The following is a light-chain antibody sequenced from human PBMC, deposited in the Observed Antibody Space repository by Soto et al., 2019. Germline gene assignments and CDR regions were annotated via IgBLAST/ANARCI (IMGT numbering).Light chain of an antibody. V-gene: IGKV1-39*01. CDR2: AAS. CDR1: QSISNY. J-gene: IGKJ1*01. Sequence: DIQMTQSPSSLSASVGDRVTIPCRASQSISNYLNWYQQKPGKAPKLLMYAASNLQSGVPSRFSGSVSGTGFTLTISSLQPEDFATYYCQQSYSTPWTFGQGTKVEIK. CDR3: QQSYSTPWT.